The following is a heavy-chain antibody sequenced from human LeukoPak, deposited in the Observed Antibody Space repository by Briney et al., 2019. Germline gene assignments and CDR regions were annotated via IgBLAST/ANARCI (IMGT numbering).Heavy chain of an antibody. D-gene: IGHD3-10*01. V-gene: IGHV3-23*01. J-gene: IGHJ3*02. CDR2: ISGSGGST. CDR1: GFTFSSYA. CDR3: AKCAATRRQSPMGAFDI. Sequence: GGSLRLSCAASGFTFSSYAMSWVRQAPGKGLEWVPAISGSGGSTYYADSVKGRFTISRDNSKNTLYLQMNSLRAEDTAVYYCAKCAATRRQSPMGAFDIWGQGTMVTVSS.